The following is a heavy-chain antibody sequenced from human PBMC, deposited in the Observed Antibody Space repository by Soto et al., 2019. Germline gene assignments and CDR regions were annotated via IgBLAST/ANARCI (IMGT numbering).Heavy chain of an antibody. CDR3: AKGGITIFGVVLYYFDY. V-gene: IGHV3-53*05. Sequence: GGSLRLSCAASGFTVNNNYMGWVRQAPGKGLEWVSLIYSGDSTYYTDSAKGRFTISRDNSKNTLYLQMSSLRAEDTAVYYCAKGGITIFGVVLYYFDYWGQGTLVTVSS. CDR2: IYSGDST. J-gene: IGHJ4*02. CDR1: GFTVNNNY. D-gene: IGHD3-3*01.